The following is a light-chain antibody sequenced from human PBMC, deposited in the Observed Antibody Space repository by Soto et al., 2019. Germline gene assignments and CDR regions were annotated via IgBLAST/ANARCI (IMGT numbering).Light chain of an antibody. CDR3: HQYGDSPQT. J-gene: IGKJ1*01. CDR2: GTS. V-gene: IGKV3-20*01. CDR1: QSVTTSY. Sequence: EIVLTQSPATLSVSPGERANLTCRTSQSVTTSYLAWYQQKPGQAPRLLIYGTSIRATGVPDRFSGSGSATDFTLTISRLEPEDFAVYYCHQYGDSPQTFGQGTKVDIK.